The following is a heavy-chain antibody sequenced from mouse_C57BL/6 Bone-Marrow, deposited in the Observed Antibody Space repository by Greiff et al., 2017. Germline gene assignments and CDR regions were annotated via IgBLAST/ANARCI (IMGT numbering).Heavy chain of an antibody. D-gene: IGHD1-1*01. CDR1: GYTFTSYW. CDR2: IYPGSGST. CDR3: AREEDYYGSSPDWFAY. V-gene: IGHV1-55*01. J-gene: IGHJ3*01. Sequence: QVQLQQPGAELVKPGASVKMSCKASGYTFTSYWITWVKQRPGQGLEWIGDIYPGSGSTNYNEKFKSKATLTVDTSSSTAYMQLSSLTSEDSAVYYCAREEDYYGSSPDWFAYWGQGTLVTVSA.